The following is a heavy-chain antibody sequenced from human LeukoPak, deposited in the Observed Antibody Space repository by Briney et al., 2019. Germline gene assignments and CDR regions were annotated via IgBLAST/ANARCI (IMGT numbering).Heavy chain of an antibody. D-gene: IGHD6-6*01. V-gene: IGHV1-69*04. CDR2: IIPILGIA. CDR3: ARSYSSSSGNWFDP. Sequence: ASVKVSCKASGYTFTSYDINWVRQAPGQGLEWMGRIIPILGIANYAQKFQGRVTITADKSTSTAYMELSSLRSEDTAVYYCARSYSSSSGNWFDPWGQGTLVTVSS. J-gene: IGHJ5*02. CDR1: GYTFTSYD.